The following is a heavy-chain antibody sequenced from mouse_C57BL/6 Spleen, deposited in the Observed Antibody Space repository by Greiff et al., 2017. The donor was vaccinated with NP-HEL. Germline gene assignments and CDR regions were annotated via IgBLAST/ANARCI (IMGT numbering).Heavy chain of an antibody. J-gene: IGHJ1*03. D-gene: IGHD1-1*01. CDR3: ARYYGSSCGYFDV. CDR2: INPYNGDT. CDR1: GYSFTGYF. V-gene: IGHV1-20*01. Sequence: VQLQQSGPELVKPGDSVKISCKASGYSFTGYFMNWVMQSHGKSLEWIGRINPYNGDTFYNQKFKGKATLTVDKSSSTAHMELRSLTSEDSAVYYCARYYGSSCGYFDVWGTGTTVTVSS.